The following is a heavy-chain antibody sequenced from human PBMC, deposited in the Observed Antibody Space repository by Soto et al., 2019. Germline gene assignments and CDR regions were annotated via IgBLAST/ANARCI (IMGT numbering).Heavy chain of an antibody. CDR3: ARGDRGDRIWSGYYTFDWFDP. J-gene: IGHJ5*02. CDR1: GWSFRGYY. CDR2: INHSGST. D-gene: IGHD3-3*01. V-gene: IGHV4-34*01. Sequence: SETLSLTCAVYGWSFRGYYLGWIRPPPGKGLEWIGEINHSGSTNYNPSLKSRVTISVDTSKNQFSLKLSSVTAADTAVYYCARGDRGDRIWSGYYTFDWFDPWGQGTLVTVSS.